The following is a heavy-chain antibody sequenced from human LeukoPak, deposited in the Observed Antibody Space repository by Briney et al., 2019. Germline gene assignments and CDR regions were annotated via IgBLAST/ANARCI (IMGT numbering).Heavy chain of an antibody. CDR3: ARESAATVSSGAFDF. Sequence: GGSLRLSCAASGFTFSRYLMHWVRQAPGKGLEWVAAISYDGGNKYYADSVKGRFTISRDNSKNTLYLQMNSLRAEETAVYYCARESAATVSSGAFDFWGQGTMVTVSS. CDR2: ISYDGGNK. CDR1: GFTFSRYL. V-gene: IGHV3-30-3*01. D-gene: IGHD3-10*01. J-gene: IGHJ3*01.